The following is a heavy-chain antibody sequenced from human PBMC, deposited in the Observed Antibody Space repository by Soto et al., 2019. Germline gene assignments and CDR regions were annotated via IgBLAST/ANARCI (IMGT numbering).Heavy chain of an antibody. CDR2: IYDSGST. J-gene: IGHJ2*01. V-gene: IGHV4-59*08. CDR3: ARHGGRYCSGGTCYIYWHFDL. Sequence: QVQLQESGPGLVKPSETLSLTCTVSGGSISTYYWSWIRQPPGKGLEWIGYIYDSGSTDYNPSLKRRVTRSVQTSKTQFSLKLWSVTAADTAVYYCARHGGRYCSGGTCYIYWHFDLWGRCTLVTVSS. CDR1: GGSISTYY. D-gene: IGHD2-15*01.